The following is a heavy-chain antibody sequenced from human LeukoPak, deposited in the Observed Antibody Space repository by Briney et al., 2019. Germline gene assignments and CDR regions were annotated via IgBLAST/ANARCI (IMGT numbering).Heavy chain of an antibody. J-gene: IGHJ4*02. V-gene: IGHV1-69*13. D-gene: IGHD2-2*01. CDR2: IIPIFGTA. CDR3: ARVYCSSTSCDPLCYFDY. CDR1: GGTFSSYA. Sequence: GASVKVSCKASGGTFSSYAISWVRQAPGQGLEWMGGIIPIFGTANYAQKFQGRVTITADESTSTAYMELSSLRSEDTAVYYCARVYCSSTSCDPLCYFDYWGQGTLVTVSS.